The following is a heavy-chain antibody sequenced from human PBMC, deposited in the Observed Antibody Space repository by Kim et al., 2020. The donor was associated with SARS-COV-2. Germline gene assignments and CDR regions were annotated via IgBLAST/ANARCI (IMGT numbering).Heavy chain of an antibody. V-gene: IGHV4-59*01. CDR3: ARGAAPFDY. CDR2: IYYSGST. CDR1: GGSISSYY. Sequence: SETLSLTCTVSGGSISSYYWSWIRQPPGKGLEWIGYIYYSGSTNYNPSLKSRVTISVDTSKNQFSLKLSSVTAADTAVYYCARGAAPFDYWGQGTLVTVSS. D-gene: IGHD1-26*01. J-gene: IGHJ4*02.